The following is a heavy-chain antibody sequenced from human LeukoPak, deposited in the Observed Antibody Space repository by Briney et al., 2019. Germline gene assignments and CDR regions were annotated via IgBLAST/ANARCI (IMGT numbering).Heavy chain of an antibody. CDR3: ARHQTTVTTDWFDP. J-gene: IGHJ5*02. D-gene: IGHD4-11*01. CDR1: GGSISSSSYY. CDR2: IYYSGST. Sequence: SETLSLTCTVSGGSISSSSYYWGWIRQPPGKGLEWIGNIYYSGSTYYNPSLKSRVTISVDTSKNQFSLKLSSVTAADTAVYYCARHQTTVTTDWFDPWGQGTLVTVSS. V-gene: IGHV4-39*01.